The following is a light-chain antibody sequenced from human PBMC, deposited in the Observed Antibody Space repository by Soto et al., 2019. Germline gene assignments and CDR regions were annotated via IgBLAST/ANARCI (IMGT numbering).Light chain of an antibody. V-gene: IGKV2-28*01. J-gene: IGKJ1*01. CDR2: LGS. CDR1: HILLHSNGYNY. Sequence: DIVMTQSPLALPGTPVEPSSISFIASHILLHSNGYNYLDWYLQKPGQSPQLLIYLGSNRASGVPDRFSGSGSGTDFTLKISRVEAEDVGVYYCMQALQTPTFGQGTKVDIK. CDR3: MQALQTPT.